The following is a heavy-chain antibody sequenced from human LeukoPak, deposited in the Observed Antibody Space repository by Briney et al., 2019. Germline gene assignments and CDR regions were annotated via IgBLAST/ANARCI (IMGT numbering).Heavy chain of an antibody. V-gene: IGHV4-59*08. D-gene: IGHD1-26*01. CDR3: ARLREKVGSTPYFDS. Sequence: SETPSLTCTVSGGSISSYYWSWIRQPPGERLEWIGYIYYSGSTNYNPSLKSRVTISVDTSKNQFSLKLNSVTAADTTIYYCARLREKVGSTPYFDSWGQGTLVTVSS. J-gene: IGHJ4*02. CDR1: GGSISSYY. CDR2: IYYSGST.